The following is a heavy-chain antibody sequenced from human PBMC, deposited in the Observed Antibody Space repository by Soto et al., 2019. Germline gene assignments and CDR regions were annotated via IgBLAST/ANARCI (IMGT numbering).Heavy chain of an antibody. V-gene: IGHV3-23*01. CDR1: GFTFSSYA. CDR2: ISGSGGST. CDR3: ALGSSSSRRYYYYGMDV. Sequence: EVQLLESGGGLVQPGGSLRLSCAASGFTFSSYAMSWFRQAPGKGLEWVSAISGSGGSTYYADSVKGRFTISRDNSKNTLYLQMNSLRAEDTAVYYCALGSSSSRRYYYYGMDVWGQGTTVTVSS. D-gene: IGHD6-13*01. J-gene: IGHJ6*02.